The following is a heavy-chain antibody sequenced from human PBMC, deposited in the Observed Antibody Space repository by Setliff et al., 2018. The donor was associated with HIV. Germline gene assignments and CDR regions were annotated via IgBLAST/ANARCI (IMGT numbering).Heavy chain of an antibody. CDR1: GFSFSSYW. D-gene: IGHD3-22*01. CDR3: ASRIYYYDESRVLREEGFVP. CDR2: IYHSGST. V-gene: IGHV4-38-2*01. Sequence: PGGSLRLSCAASGFSFSSYWMTWVSQAPGKGLEWIGSIYHSGSTYYNPSLKSRVTISVETSNNQFSLKLRSVTAAYTAVYYCASRIYYYDESRVLREEGFVPWGQGTLVTVSS. J-gene: IGHJ5*02.